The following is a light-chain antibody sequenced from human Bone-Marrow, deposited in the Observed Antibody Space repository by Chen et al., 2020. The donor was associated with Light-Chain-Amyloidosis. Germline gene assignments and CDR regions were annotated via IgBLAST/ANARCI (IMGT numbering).Light chain of an antibody. CDR1: HSISSS. J-gene: IGKJ5*01. CDR2: SAS. Sequence: DIQMTQSPSSLSASVGDRVTITCRASHSISSSLNCYQQKPGQPPKVLIYSASNLHSGVPSRFSGSGTATDFTLTISSLQPEDFATYYCQQSYSTLSITFGQGTRLEIK. V-gene: IGKV1-39*01. CDR3: QQSYSTLSIT.